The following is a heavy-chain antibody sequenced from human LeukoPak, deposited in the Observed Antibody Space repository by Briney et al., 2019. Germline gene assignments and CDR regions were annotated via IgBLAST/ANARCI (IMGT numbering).Heavy chain of an antibody. CDR2: INDSNDNT. V-gene: IGHV3-23*01. CDR3: AKGTYDSTPFDY. J-gene: IGHJ4*02. Sequence: PGGSLRLSCAASGFXFSSYAMTWVRQAPGKGLKWVSTINDSNDNTYSADSVKGRFTISRDNSKNTLYLQMNNLRAEDTAVYYCAKGTYDSTPFDYWGQGTLVTVSS. CDR1: GFXFSSYA. D-gene: IGHD3-16*01.